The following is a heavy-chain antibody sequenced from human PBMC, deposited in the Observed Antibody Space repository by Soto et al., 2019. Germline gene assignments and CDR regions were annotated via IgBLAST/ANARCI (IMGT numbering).Heavy chain of an antibody. CDR1: GGSISSSSYY. CDR3: TSLPPTWPSRSITGTGMDV. J-gene: IGHJ6*02. V-gene: IGHV4-39*07. Sequence: SETLSLTCPVSGGSISSSSYYWGWIRQPPGKGLEWIGKINHSGSTNYNPSLKSRVTISVDTSKNQFSLKLSSVTAADTAVYYCTSLPPTWPSRSITGTGMDVWGQGTTVTVSS. CDR2: INHSGST. D-gene: IGHD1-7*01.